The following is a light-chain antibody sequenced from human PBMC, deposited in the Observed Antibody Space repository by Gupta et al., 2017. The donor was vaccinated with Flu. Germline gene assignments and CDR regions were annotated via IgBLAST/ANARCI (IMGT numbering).Light chain of an antibody. Sequence: PGTLSLSPGERGTLSCRASQSVTSDYLAWYQQKPGQSPRLLIYGASNRATGIPDRFRGSGSGTDFSLTISQLEPEDFAVYYCQQYGMSPKTFGQGTKVEVK. V-gene: IGKV3-20*01. CDR1: QSVTSDY. CDR3: QQYGMSPKT. CDR2: GAS. J-gene: IGKJ1*01.